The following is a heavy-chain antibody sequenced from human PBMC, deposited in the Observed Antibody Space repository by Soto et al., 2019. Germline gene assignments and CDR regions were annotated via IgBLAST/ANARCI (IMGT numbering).Heavy chain of an antibody. Sequence: SVKVSCKASGGTFSSYAISWVRQAPGQGLEWMGGIIPIFGTANYAQKFQGRVTITADESTSTAYMELSSLRSEDTAVYYCAREPLPVVAATTNDYYYGMDVWGQGTTVTVSS. D-gene: IGHD2-15*01. V-gene: IGHV1-69*13. CDR3: AREPLPVVAATTNDYYYGMDV. J-gene: IGHJ6*02. CDR2: IIPIFGTA. CDR1: GGTFSSYA.